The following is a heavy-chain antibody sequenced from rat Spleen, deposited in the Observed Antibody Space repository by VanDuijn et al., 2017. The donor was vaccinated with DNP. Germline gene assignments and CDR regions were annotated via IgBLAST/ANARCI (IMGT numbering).Heavy chain of an antibody. CDR2: IIYDGSRT. CDR3: ATRDYYTGPYNSFAH. D-gene: IGHD1-6*01. CDR1: GFTFSNYY. V-gene: IGHV5S10*01. Sequence: EVRLVESGGGLVQPGRSLKLSCAASGFTFSNYYMAWVRQAPKKGLEWVAAIIYDGSRTYYRDSVQGRFTISRDNAKDTLYLQMDSLRSEDTATYYCATRDYYTGPYNSFAHWGQGTLVTVSS. J-gene: IGHJ3*01.